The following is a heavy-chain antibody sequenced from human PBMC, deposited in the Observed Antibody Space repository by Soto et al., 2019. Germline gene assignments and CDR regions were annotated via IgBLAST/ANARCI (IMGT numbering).Heavy chain of an antibody. CDR1: SVSNAW. D-gene: IGHD3-22*01. CDR3: TTGGYYDSSGYSPDLYYFDY. V-gene: IGHV3-15*07. CDR2: IKSKTNGGTT. Sequence: SVSNAWMNWVRQAPGKGLEWVGRIKSKTNGGTTDYAAPVKGRFTISRDDSKNTLYLQMNSPKTEDTAVYYCTTGGYYDSSGYSPDLYYFDYWGQGTLVTVSS. J-gene: IGHJ4*02.